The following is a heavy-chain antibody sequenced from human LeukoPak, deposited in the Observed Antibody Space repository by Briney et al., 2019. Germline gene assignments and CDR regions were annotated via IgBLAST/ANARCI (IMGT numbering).Heavy chain of an antibody. V-gene: IGHV3-23*01. J-gene: IGHJ4*02. CDR2: ISGSTGIT. CDR3: ARTPYYYGSGSSNLDY. Sequence: PGGSLRLSCAASGFTFSSYAMSWVRQAPGKGLEWVSTISGSTGITYYADSVKGRFTISRDNSKNTLYLQMNSLRAEDTAVYYCARTPYYYGSGSSNLDYWGQGTLVTVSS. D-gene: IGHD3-10*01. CDR1: GFTFSSYA.